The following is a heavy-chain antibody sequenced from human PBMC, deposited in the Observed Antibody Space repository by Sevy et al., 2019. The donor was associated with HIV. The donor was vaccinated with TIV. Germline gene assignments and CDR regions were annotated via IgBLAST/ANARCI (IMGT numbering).Heavy chain of an antibody. J-gene: IGHJ4*02. CDR3: ARGVLTFFYDSSGYSHFDY. Sequence: ASVKVSCKASAYTFTDYYMHWVRQAPGQGLEWMGWINPNSGGTNYAKKFQGRVTMTRATSISTAYMELSRLRSDDTAVYYCARGVLTFFYDSSGYSHFDYWGQGTLVTVSS. D-gene: IGHD3-22*01. CDR1: AYTFTDYY. CDR2: INPNSGGT. V-gene: IGHV1-2*02.